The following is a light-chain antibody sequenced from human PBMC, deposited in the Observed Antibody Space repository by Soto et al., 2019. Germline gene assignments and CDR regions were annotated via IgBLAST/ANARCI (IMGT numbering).Light chain of an antibody. CDR1: QPISSS. J-gene: IGKJ2*01. V-gene: IGKV1-39*01. CDR3: QQSFTSPYT. Sequence: DIQMIQSPSSLSASVGDRVTISCRASQPISSSLNWYQQKPGRAPELLIYAASTLQSGVPSRFSGSGSGSDYTLTISRLQPEDFATYYCQQSFTSPYTFGQGTSLGIK. CDR2: AAS.